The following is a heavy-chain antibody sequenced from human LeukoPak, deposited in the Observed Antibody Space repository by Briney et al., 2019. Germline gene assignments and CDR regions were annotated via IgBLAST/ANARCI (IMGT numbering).Heavy chain of an antibody. Sequence: GGSLRLSCAASGFTFSSYAMSWVRQAPGKGLEWVSAISGSGGSTYYADSVKGRFTISRDNSRGTLYLQMNSLRAEDTAVYYCAKGYYDYVWGSYYFDYWGQGTLVTVSS. CDR1: GFTFSSYA. V-gene: IGHV3-23*01. J-gene: IGHJ4*02. D-gene: IGHD3-16*01. CDR2: ISGSGGST. CDR3: AKGYYDYVWGSYYFDY.